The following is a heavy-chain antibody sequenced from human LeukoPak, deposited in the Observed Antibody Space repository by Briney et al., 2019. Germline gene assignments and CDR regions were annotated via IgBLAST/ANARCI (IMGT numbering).Heavy chain of an antibody. CDR1: SGSITSYY. Sequence: PSETLSLTCTVSSGSITSYYWTWIRQPPGKGLEWIGSIYYTGSTNYSPSLTGRVTILVDTSKNQFSLKMNSVTAADTALYYCARVGSGYSTFYFDYWGQGLLVTVSS. CDR2: IYYTGST. CDR3: ARVGSGYSTFYFDY. D-gene: IGHD3-3*01. V-gene: IGHV4-59*01. J-gene: IGHJ4*02.